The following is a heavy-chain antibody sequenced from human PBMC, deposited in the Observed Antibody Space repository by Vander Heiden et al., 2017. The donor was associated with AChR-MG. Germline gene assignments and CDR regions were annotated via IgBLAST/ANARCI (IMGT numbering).Heavy chain of an antibody. V-gene: IGHV3-23*01. D-gene: IGHD6-19*01. CDR2: ISFSGSST. Sequence: EVQLLESGGGLVQPGGSLRLSCAASGFSFTTYGMSWVRQAPGKGLEWVSGISFSGSSTNYADSVKGRFTISRDNSQNTLYLQMNSLRAEDTAVYYCAKFGGGQWLVLSHFDYWGQGTVVTVSS. CDR3: AKFGGGQWLVLSHFDY. J-gene: IGHJ4*02. CDR1: GFSFTTYG.